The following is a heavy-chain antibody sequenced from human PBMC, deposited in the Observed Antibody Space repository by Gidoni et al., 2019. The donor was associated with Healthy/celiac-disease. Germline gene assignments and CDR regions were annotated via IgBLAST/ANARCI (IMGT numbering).Heavy chain of an antibody. J-gene: IGHJ4*02. D-gene: IGHD1-26*01. CDR3: ARDSAVGANDY. Sequence: QVQLVQSGAEVKKPGASVKVSCKASGYTFTSYAMHWVRQAPGQRLEWMGWINAGNGTTKYSQKFQGRVTITRDTSASTAYMELSSLRSEDTAVYYCARDSAVGANDYWGQGTLVTVSS. V-gene: IGHV1-3*01. CDR1: GYTFTSYA. CDR2: INAGNGTT.